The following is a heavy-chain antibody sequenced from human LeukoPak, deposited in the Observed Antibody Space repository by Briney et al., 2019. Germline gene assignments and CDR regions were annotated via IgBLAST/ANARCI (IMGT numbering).Heavy chain of an antibody. Sequence: GESLKISCKGSGYSFTSYWIGWVRQMPGKGLEWMGIIYPGDSDTRYSPSFQGQVTISADKSISTAYLQWSSLKASDTAMYYCARLDRGSLIADLPFDYWGQGTLVTVYS. V-gene: IGHV5-51*01. CDR3: ARLDRGSLIADLPFDY. CDR1: GYSFTSYW. J-gene: IGHJ4*02. D-gene: IGHD3-22*01. CDR2: IYPGDSDT.